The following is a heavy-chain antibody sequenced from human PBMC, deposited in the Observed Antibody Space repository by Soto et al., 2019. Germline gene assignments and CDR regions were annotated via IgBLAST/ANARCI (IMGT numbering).Heavy chain of an antibody. CDR3: RRAAAGSTYYYYGMDV. V-gene: IGHV1-69*13. CDR1: GGTFSSYA. Sequence: ASVKVSCKASGGTFSSYAISWVRQAPGQGLERMGGIIPIFGTANYAQKFQGRVTITADESTSTAYMELSSLRSEDTAVYYCRRAAAGSTYYYYGMDVWGQGTTVTVSS. CDR2: IIPIFGTA. J-gene: IGHJ6*02. D-gene: IGHD6-13*01.